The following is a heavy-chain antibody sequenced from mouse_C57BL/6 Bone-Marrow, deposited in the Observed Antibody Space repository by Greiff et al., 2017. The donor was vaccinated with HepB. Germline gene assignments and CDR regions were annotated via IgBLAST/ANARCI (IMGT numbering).Heavy chain of an antibody. V-gene: IGHV5-17*01. J-gene: IGHJ4*01. CDR1: GFTFSDYG. CDR3: AREYAMDY. CDR2: ISSGSSTI. Sequence: EVKLVESGGGLVKPGGSLKLSCAASGFTFSDYGMHWVRQAPEKGLEWVAYISSGSSTIYYADTVKGRFTITRDNAKNTLFLQMPSLRSEDTAMYYCAREYAMDYWGQGTSVTVS.